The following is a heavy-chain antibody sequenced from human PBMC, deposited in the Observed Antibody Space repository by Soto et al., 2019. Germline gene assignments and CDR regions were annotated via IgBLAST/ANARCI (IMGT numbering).Heavy chain of an antibody. J-gene: IGHJ4*02. CDR3: AKDRRGAYYYGSGSQAGGFDY. D-gene: IGHD3-10*01. CDR1: GFTFSSYG. Sequence: GGSLRLSCAASGFTFSSYGMHWVRQAPGKGLEWVAVISYDGSNKYYADSVKGRFTISRDNSKNTLYLQMNSLKAEDTAVYYCAKDRRGAYYYGSGSQAGGFDYWGQGTLVTVSS. V-gene: IGHV3-30*18. CDR2: ISYDGSNK.